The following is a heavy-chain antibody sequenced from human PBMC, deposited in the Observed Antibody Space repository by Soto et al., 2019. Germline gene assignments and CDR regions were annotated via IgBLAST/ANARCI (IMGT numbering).Heavy chain of an antibody. Sequence: PSETLSLTCTVSGGSISTDHYHWTWIRQAPGKGLEWIGYIHYSGSIQFNPSLQSRVSMSVGTSKNLFSLRLSSVTAADTAVYFCAREDDGGDRDYYGLDVWGQGTTVTVSS. CDR1: GGSISTDHYH. CDR2: IHYSGSI. CDR3: AREDDGGDRDYYGLDV. V-gene: IGHV4-30-4*01. J-gene: IGHJ6*02. D-gene: IGHD2-21*02.